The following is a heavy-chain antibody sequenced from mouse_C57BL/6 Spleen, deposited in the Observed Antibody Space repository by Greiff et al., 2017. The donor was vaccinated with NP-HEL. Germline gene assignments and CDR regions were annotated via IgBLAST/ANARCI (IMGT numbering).Heavy chain of an antibody. CDR3: ARDGV. J-gene: IGHJ2*01. Sequence: QVQLQQPGAELVEPGASVKLSCKASGYIFTSYWMHWMKQRPGQGLEWIGMIHPNSRSTNYNEKFKTKATLTVERSSNTAYMQLSSLTSEDSAVYYCARDGVWGQGTTLTVSS. CDR1: GYIFTSYW. CDR2: IHPNSRST. V-gene: IGHV1-64*01.